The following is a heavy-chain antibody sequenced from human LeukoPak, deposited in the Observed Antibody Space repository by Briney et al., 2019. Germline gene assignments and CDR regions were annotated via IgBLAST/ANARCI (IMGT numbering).Heavy chain of an antibody. CDR1: GFTFSSYW. V-gene: IGHV3-74*01. Sequence: GGSLRLSCAVSGFTFSSYWMHWVRQAPGKGLVWVSRIKSDGSTNYADSVKGRFTISRDNAKNTVSLQMNSLRAEDTGVYYCARAPSEIGGYYPEYFRHWGQGTLVTVSS. J-gene: IGHJ1*01. D-gene: IGHD3-22*01. CDR3: ARAPSEIGGYYPEYFRH. CDR2: IKSDGST.